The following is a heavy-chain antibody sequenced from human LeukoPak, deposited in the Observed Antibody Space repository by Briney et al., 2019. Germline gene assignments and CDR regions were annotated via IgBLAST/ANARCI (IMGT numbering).Heavy chain of an antibody. J-gene: IGHJ5*02. V-gene: IGHV4-39*01. CDR1: GDSVSSYY. CDR3: ARLGYSSGWYGGNWFDP. D-gene: IGHD6-19*01. CDR2: IYYSGST. Sequence: SETLSLTCSVSGDSVSSYYWGWIRQPPGKGLEWIGSIYYSGSTYYNPSLKSRVTISVDTSKNQFSLKLSSVTAADTAVYYCARLGYSSGWYGGNWFDPWGQGTLVTVSS.